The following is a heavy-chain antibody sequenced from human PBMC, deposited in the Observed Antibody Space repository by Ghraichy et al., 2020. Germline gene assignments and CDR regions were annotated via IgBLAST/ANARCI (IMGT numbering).Heavy chain of an antibody. V-gene: IGHV4-59*01. J-gene: IGHJ5*02. CDR1: GDSLNNYY. Sequence: SETLSLTCTVSGDSLNNYYWSWIRQAPGKGLEWIGSIYHNGRTKYNPSLKSRVTMSVDTSKNQSSLSLTSVTAADTAVFYCARDQEWRASSSGFDPWGQGTLVSVSP. CDR2: IYHNGRT. D-gene: IGHD2-2*01. CDR3: ARDQEWRASSSGFDP.